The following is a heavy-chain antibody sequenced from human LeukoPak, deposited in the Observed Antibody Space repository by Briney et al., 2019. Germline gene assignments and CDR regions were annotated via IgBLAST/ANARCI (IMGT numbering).Heavy chain of an antibody. V-gene: IGHV4-34*01. CDR2: INLSGST. D-gene: IGHD6-13*01. Sequence: SETLSLTCTVSGGSISSYYWSWIRQPPGKGLEWIGEINLSGSTKYNPSLKSRVTISVDTSKNQFSLKLSSVTAADTAVYYCARVRSGYSSSWYPITWGQGTLVTVSS. J-gene: IGHJ5*02. CDR1: GGSISSYY. CDR3: ARVRSGYSSSWYPIT.